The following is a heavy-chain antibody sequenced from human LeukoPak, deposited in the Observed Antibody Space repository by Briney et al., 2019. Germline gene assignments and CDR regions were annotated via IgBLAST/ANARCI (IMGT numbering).Heavy chain of an antibody. CDR2: IYYSGST. V-gene: IGHV4-39*01. Sequence: SETLSLTCTASGGSISSSSYYWGWIHQPPGKGLEWIGSIYYSGSTYYNPSLKSRVTISVDTSKNQFSLKLSSVTAADTAVYYCARLNGQWLVRWYFDLWGRGTLVTVSS. CDR1: GGSISSSSYY. D-gene: IGHD6-19*01. J-gene: IGHJ2*01. CDR3: ARLNGQWLVRWYFDL.